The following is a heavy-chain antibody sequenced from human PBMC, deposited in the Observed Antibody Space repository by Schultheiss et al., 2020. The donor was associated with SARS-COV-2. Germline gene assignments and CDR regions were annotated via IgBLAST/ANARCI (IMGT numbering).Heavy chain of an antibody. Sequence: TLSLTCTVSGGSISSYYWSWIRQPPGKGLDWLARIDWDDDKFYSTSLKTRLTISKDTSKNQVVLTMTNMDPVDTATYWCARGIAAAEPLDYWGQGTLVTVSS. CDR3: ARGIAAAEPLDY. J-gene: IGHJ4*02. V-gene: IGHV2-70*16. CDR1: GGSISSYY. D-gene: IGHD6-13*01. CDR2: IDWDDDK.